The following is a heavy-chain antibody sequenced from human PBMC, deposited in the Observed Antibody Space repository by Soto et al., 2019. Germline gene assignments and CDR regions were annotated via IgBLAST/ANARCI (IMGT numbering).Heavy chain of an antibody. D-gene: IGHD1-7*01. CDR2: IIPIFGTA. CDR3: ASVLELHYYYGMDV. CDR1: GGTFSSYA. Sequence: KASGGTFSSYAISWVRQSPGQGLEWMGGIIPIFGTANYAQKFQGRVTITADESTSTAYMELSSLRSEDTAVYYCASVLELHYYYGMDVWGQGTTVTVSS. J-gene: IGHJ6*02. V-gene: IGHV1-69*01.